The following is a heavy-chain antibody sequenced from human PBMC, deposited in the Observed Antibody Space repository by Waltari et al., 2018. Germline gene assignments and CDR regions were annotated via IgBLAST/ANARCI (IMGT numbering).Heavy chain of an antibody. D-gene: IGHD3-10*01. CDR2: IWYDGSNK. V-gene: IGHV3-30*18. CDR3: AKEGLDYYGSGSYLDY. J-gene: IGHJ4*02. Sequence: QVQLVESGGGVVQPGRSLRLSCAASGFTFGSYGMHWVRQAPGKGLEWVAVIWYDGSNKYYGDSVEGRFTISRDNSKNTLYLQRNSLRAEDTAMYYCAKEGLDYYGSGSYLDYWGQGTLVTVSS. CDR1: GFTFGSYG.